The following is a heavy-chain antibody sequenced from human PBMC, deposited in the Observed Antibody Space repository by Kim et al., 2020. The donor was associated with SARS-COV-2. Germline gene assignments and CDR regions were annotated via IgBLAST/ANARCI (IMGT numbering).Heavy chain of an antibody. J-gene: IGHJ4*02. CDR3: ARGLRAAAGPDASDFDY. V-gene: IGHV6-1*01. D-gene: IGHD6-13*01. Sequence: VKSRITINPDTSKNQFSLQLNSVTPEDTAVYYCARGLRAAAGPDASDFDYWGQGTLVTVSS.